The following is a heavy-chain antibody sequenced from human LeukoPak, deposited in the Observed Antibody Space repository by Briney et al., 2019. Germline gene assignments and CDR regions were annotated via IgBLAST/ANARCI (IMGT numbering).Heavy chain of an antibody. D-gene: IGHD6-13*01. J-gene: IGHJ4*02. CDR1: GFTFDDYA. V-gene: IGHV3-9*01. CDR3: AKAYSIAAAGTVGGY. CDR2: ISWNSGSI. Sequence: SGGSLRLSCAASGFTFDDYAMHWVRQAPGKGLEWVSGISWNSGSIGYADSVKGRFTISRDNAKNSLYLQMNSLRAEDTALYYCAKAYSIAAAGTVGGYWGQGTLVTVSS.